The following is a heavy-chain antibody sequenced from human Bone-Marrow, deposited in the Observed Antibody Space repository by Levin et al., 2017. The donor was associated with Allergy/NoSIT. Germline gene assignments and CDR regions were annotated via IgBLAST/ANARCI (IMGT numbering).Heavy chain of an antibody. CDR1: GYSFTSYW. Sequence: GESLKISCKGSGYSFTSYWIGWVRQMPGKGLEWMGVIFPGDSGVRYNPSFQGQVSFSADKSISTAYLQWTSLKASDTAIYYCARELATRVMDVWGKGTTVTVSS. D-gene: IGHD1-7*01. CDR2: IFPGDSGV. V-gene: IGHV5-51*01. J-gene: IGHJ6*04. CDR3: ARELATRVMDV.